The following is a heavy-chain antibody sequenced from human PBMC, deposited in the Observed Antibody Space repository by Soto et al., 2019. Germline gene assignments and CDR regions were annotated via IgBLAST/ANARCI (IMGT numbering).Heavy chain of an antibody. CDR3: ARHRIEVVWRGFDF. V-gene: IGHV4-39*01. Sequence: SETLSLTCTVSTDSSSFTNSYWGWLRQPPGKGLQWIGSSSYNGGTFYNPSLKGRVVISFDTSKKQSSLQVTSVTAAATAVYFCARHRIEVVWRGFDFWGQGSPVTVSS. CDR1: TDSSSFTNSY. CDR2: SSYNGGT. D-gene: IGHD3-10*01. J-gene: IGHJ4*02.